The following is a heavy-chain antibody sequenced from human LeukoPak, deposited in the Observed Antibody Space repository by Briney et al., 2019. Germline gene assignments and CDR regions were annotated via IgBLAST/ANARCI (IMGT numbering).Heavy chain of an antibody. D-gene: IGHD3-10*01. CDR3: AREVGGSGSGSYDY. CDR2: INPNSGGT. CDR1: GYTFTGYY. J-gene: IGHJ4*02. Sequence: ASVKVSCKASGYTFTGYYMHWVRQAPGQELEWMGWINPNSGGTNYAQKFQGRVTMTRDTSISTAYMELSRLRSDDTAVYYCAREVGGSGSGSYDYWGQGTLVTVSS. V-gene: IGHV1-2*02.